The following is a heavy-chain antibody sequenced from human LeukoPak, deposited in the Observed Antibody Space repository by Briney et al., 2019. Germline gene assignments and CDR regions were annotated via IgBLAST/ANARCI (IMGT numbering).Heavy chain of an antibody. CDR2: IRYDGINK. CDR3: TKAVAVAGLFGY. V-gene: IGHV3-30*02. J-gene: IGHJ4*02. D-gene: IGHD6-19*01. Sequence: GGSLTLSCAASGFTFSNYGMHWVRQAPGKGLDWVAFIRYDGINKYYADSVKGRFTIFRDNSKNTLYLQMNSLRAEDTAVYYCTKAVAVAGLFGYWGQGTLVTVSS. CDR1: GFTFSNYG.